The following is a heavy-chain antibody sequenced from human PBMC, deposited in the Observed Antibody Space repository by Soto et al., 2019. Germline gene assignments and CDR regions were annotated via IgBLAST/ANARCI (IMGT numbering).Heavy chain of an antibody. D-gene: IGHD3-9*01. CDR1: GYTFTGYY. Sequence: ASVKVSCKASGYTFTGYYMHWVRQAPGQGLEWMGWINPNSGGTNYAQKFQGRVTMTRDTSISTAYMELSRLRSDDTAVYYCAREHYDILTGYYGLDYWGQGTLVTLSS. V-gene: IGHV1-2*02. CDR2: INPNSGGT. CDR3: AREHYDILTGYYGLDY. J-gene: IGHJ4*02.